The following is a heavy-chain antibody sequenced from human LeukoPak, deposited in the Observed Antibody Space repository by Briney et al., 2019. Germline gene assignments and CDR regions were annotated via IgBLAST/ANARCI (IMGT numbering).Heavy chain of an antibody. CDR3: ARDWGDGFDY. V-gene: IGHV3-7*01. J-gene: IGHJ4*02. Sequence: GGSLRLSCAASGFTFSSYWMSWVRQAPGKGLEWVASIKEDGSDKYYVDSVKGRFTISRDNAKNSVYPQMNSLRAEDTAVYYCARDWGDGFDYWGQGTPVTVSS. D-gene: IGHD2-21*02. CDR2: IKEDGSDK. CDR1: GFTFSSYW.